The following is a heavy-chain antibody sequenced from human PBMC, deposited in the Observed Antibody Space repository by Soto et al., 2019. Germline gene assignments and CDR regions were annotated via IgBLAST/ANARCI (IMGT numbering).Heavy chain of an antibody. Sequence: ASVKVSCKASGYTFTSYAMHWVRQAPGQRLEWMGWINAGNGNTRYSQKFQGRVTITRDTSASTAYMELSSLRSEATAVYYCARDNAKGSEWAAPGTGDAVDICGQGTMVTVS. J-gene: IGHJ3*02. CDR3: ARDNAKGSEWAAPGTGDAVDI. CDR2: INAGNGNT. CDR1: GYTFTSYA. V-gene: IGHV1-3*01. D-gene: IGHD6-13*01.